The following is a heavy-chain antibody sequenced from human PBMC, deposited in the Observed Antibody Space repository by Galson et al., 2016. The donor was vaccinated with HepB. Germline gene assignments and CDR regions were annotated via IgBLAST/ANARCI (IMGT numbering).Heavy chain of an antibody. Sequence: SLRLSCADSESTFGNHWVYWVRQAPGKGLVWVSKINRDGSGTAYADSVKGRFTISRDNAKNTLYLQMNSLRDEDTARYYCARGGTPSGLDIWGQGTMVTVSS. D-gene: IGHD3-16*01. V-gene: IGHV3-74*03. CDR1: ESTFGNHW. CDR3: ARGGTPSGLDI. J-gene: IGHJ3*02. CDR2: INRDGSGT.